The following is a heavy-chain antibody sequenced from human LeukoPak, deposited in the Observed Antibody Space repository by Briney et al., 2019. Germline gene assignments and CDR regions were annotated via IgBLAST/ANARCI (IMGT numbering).Heavy chain of an antibody. D-gene: IGHD1-26*01. Sequence: PGESLKISCKGSGYSFTNYWIGWVRQMPGKGLEWMGIIYPGDSDTRYIPSFQGQVTISADKSINTAYLQWSCLKASDTAMYYCARRVDSYWFFDYWGQGTLVTVSS. V-gene: IGHV5-51*01. CDR3: ARRVDSYWFFDY. CDR2: IYPGDSDT. CDR1: GYSFTNYW. J-gene: IGHJ4*02.